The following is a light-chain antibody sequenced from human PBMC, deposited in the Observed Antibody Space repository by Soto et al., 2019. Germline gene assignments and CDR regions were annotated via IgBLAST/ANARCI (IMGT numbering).Light chain of an antibody. Sequence: AIRMTQSPSSLSASTGDRVTITCRASQGISSYLAWYQQKPGKDPKLLIYAASTLQSGVPSRFSGSGSGTEFTLTINSLQPDDFATYYCQQYKSYWTVGQGTKVDIK. V-gene: IGKV1-8*01. CDR1: QGISSY. CDR3: QQYKSYWT. J-gene: IGKJ1*01. CDR2: AAS.